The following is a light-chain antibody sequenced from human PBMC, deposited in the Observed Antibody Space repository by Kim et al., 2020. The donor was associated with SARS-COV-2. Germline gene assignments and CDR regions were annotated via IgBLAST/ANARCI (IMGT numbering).Light chain of an antibody. CDR1: HSDIGRYNY. J-gene: IGLJ2*01. Sequence: QSALTQPPSASGSRGQSVTISCTGSHSDIGRYNYFSWYQKYPARAPKLMIYDVSRRPAGVPDCSSGSTSGNTSSLTVSGLHAEDAADYYCSSYTGSNAFIFGGGTQLTVL. CDR3: SSYTGSNAFI. V-gene: IGLV2-8*01. CDR2: DVS.